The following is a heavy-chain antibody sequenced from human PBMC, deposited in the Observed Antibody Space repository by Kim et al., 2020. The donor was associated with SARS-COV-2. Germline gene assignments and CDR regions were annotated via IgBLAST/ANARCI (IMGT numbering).Heavy chain of an antibody. CDR2: ISSSGSTI. CDR1: GLTFSDYY. Sequence: GGSLRLSCAASGLTFSDYYMSWIRQAPGKGLEWVSYISSSGSTIYYADSVKGRFTISRDNAKNSLYLQMNSLRAEDTAVYYCARDKGASRDGYPLDYWGQGTLVTVSS. CDR3: ARDKGASRDGYPLDY. V-gene: IGHV3-11*04. J-gene: IGHJ4*02. D-gene: IGHD5-12*01.